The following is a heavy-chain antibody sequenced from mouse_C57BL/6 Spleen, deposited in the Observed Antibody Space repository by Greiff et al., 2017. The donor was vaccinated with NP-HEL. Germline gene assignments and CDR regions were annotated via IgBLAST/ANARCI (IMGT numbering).Heavy chain of an antibody. CDR3: TRYSKGTWFAY. J-gene: IGHJ3*01. Sequence: QVQLQQSGAELVMPGASVKLSCKASGYTVTSYWMHWVKQRPGHGLEWIGEIDPSDSYTNYNQKFKVKSTLPVYKSSSTAYMQLSSLTSEDSAVYYCTRYSKGTWFAYWGQGTLVTVSA. D-gene: IGHD1-3*01. CDR1: GYTVTSYW. V-gene: IGHV1-69*01. CDR2: IDPSDSYT.